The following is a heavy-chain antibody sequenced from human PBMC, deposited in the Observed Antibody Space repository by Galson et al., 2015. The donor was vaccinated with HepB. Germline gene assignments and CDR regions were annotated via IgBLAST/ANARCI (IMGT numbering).Heavy chain of an antibody. Sequence: QSGAEVKKPGESLKISCKGSGYSFTDYWIGCVRQMPGKGLEWMGIIDPGDSDARYSPSFHGQVTTSADKSNSTAYVQWSSLKASDTAMYYCARVRGADPLGFDYWGQGTLVTVSS. J-gene: IGHJ4*02. CDR3: ARVRGADPLGFDY. D-gene: IGHD3-16*01. CDR2: IDPGDSDA. V-gene: IGHV5-51*01. CDR1: GYSFTDYW.